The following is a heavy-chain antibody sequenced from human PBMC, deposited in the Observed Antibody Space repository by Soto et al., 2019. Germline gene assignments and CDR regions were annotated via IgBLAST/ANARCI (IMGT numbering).Heavy chain of an antibody. CDR1: GFTFSSYA. Sequence: HPGGSLRLSCAASGFTFSSYAMSWVRQAPGKGLEWVSAISGSGGSTYYADSVKGRFTISRDNSKNTLYLQMNSLRAEDTAVYYCAKDPGYSSGWYGYWGQGTLVTVSS. V-gene: IGHV3-23*01. J-gene: IGHJ4*02. CDR2: ISGSGGST. D-gene: IGHD6-19*01. CDR3: AKDPGYSSGWYGY.